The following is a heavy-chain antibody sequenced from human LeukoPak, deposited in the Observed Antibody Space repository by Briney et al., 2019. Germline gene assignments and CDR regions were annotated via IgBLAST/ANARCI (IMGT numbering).Heavy chain of an antibody. V-gene: IGHV2-5*02. CDR3: VDRRIYSPFDY. CDR2: IYWDDDK. Sequence: SGPTLVNPTQTLTLTCTFSGFSLSTSGVGVGWVRQPPGKALEWLALIYWDDDKRYNSSLKSRLTITKDTSKNQVVLTMTNVDPVDTATYYCVDRRIYSPFDYWGQGALVTVSS. J-gene: IGHJ4*02. CDR1: GFSLSTSGVG. D-gene: IGHD3-3*02.